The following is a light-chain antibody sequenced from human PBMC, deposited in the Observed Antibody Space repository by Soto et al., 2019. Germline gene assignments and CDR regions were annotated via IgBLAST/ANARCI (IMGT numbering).Light chain of an antibody. Sequence: QSVLTQPASVSGSPGQSITISCTGASRDFGAYNLVSWYQQHPGKAPKLMISEVSQRPSGVSNRFSGSKSGNAASLTISGLQAEDEADYYCCSYAGGSTLYVFGTGTKVTVL. V-gene: IGLV2-23*02. CDR1: SRDFGAYNL. J-gene: IGLJ1*01. CDR2: EVS. CDR3: CSYAGGSTLYV.